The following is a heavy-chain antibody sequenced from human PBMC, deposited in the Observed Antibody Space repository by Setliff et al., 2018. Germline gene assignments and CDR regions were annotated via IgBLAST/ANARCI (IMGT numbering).Heavy chain of an antibody. V-gene: IGHV4-39*01. J-gene: IGHJ6*03. CDR3: VRHTAVNGSPGGLGYYYIDV. Sequence: SETLSLTCTVPGGSIFTESSYWGWVRQPPGKALEWLATIFYRGGTFYNPSLKSRITMSLDKSKNQFSVKLHSVTAADTAVYYCVRHTAVNGSPGGLGYYYIDVWDKGTSVTVSS. CDR1: GGSIFTESSY. D-gene: IGHD3-22*01. CDR2: IFYRGGT.